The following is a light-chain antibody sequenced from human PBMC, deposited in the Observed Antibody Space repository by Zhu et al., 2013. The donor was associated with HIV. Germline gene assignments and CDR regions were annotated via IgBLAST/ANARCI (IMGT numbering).Light chain of an antibody. V-gene: IGKV3-20*01. CDR2: GSS. CDR1: QRVSSTY. J-gene: IGKJ4*01. Sequence: EIVLTQSPGTLSLSPGERATLSCRASQRVSSTYVAWFQQKPGQAPRLLIYGSSSRSTGIPDRFSGSGSGTDFTLTISRLEPEDLAVYYCQQYNNWLTFGGGTKVE. CDR3: QQYNNWLT.